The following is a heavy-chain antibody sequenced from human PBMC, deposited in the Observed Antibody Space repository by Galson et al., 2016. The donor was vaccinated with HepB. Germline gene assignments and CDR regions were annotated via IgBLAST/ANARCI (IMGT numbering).Heavy chain of an antibody. CDR2: INWNSGTE. D-gene: IGHD3-22*01. Sequence: SLRLSCAASGFKFHDYAMHWVRQAPGKGLEWVSGINWNSGTEAYAESVKGRFTISRDNAEKSLYLQMYSLRLEDTALYYCAKTEYFDNSYFDSWGQGTLVTVSS. V-gene: IGHV3-9*01. CDR3: AKTEYFDNSYFDS. J-gene: IGHJ4*02. CDR1: GFKFHDYA.